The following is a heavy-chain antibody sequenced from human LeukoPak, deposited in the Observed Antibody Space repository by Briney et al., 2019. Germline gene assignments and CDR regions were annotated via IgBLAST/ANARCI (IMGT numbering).Heavy chain of an antibody. V-gene: IGHV1-69*02. Sequence: TVKVSCTASGGSFSSDTISWVRHAPGQGNDLMGRSIPILGIANYAQKFHGRVTITAEKSTSTAYMELSSLRSADTAVYYCATGVYSSGYSAPFDYWGQGTLVTVSS. D-gene: IGHD3-22*01. J-gene: IGHJ4*02. CDR2: SIPILGIA. CDR3: ATGVYSSGYSAPFDY. CDR1: GGSFSSDT.